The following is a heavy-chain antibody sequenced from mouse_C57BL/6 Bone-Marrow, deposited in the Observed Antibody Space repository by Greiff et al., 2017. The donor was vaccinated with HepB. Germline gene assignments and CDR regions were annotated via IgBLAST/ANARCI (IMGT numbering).Heavy chain of an antibody. CDR1: GYTFTSYW. CDR2: IHPNSGST. J-gene: IGHJ1*03. D-gene: IGHD1-1*01. V-gene: IGHV1-64*01. Sequence: VQLQQPGAELVKPGASVKLSCKASGYTFTSYWMHWVKQRPGQGLEWIGMIHPNSGSTNYNEKFKSKATLTVDKSSSTAYMQLSSLTSEDSAVYYCARGYYGSSYVGYFDVWGTGTTVTVSS. CDR3: ARGYYGSSYVGYFDV.